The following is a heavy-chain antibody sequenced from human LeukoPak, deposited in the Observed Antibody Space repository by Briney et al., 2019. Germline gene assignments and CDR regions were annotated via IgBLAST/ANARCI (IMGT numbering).Heavy chain of an antibody. D-gene: IGHD2-15*01. J-gene: IGHJ4*02. CDR2: IWNDASHD. CDR1: GFTFSTYG. Sequence: GRSLRLSCAASGFTFSTYGMHWVRQAPGKGLEGVAVIWNDASHDNYADSVRGRFTISRDNSKNTLSLQMNSLRAEDTAVYYCARDLCSGGRCRYAEYWGQGALVTVSS. CDR3: ARDLCSGGRCRYAEY. V-gene: IGHV3-33*01.